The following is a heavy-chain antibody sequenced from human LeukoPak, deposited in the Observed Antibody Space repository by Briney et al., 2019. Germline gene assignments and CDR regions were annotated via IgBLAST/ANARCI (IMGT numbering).Heavy chain of an antibody. Sequence: GGSLRLSCAASGFTFSTFAMTWVRQAPGKGLEWVTAISGGGSSTYYADSVKGRFTISRDNSKNTLYLQMNSLRADDTAVYHCAKARYCSGGSCYDYFDYWSQGTLVTVSS. CDR1: GFTFSTFA. V-gene: IGHV3-23*01. CDR2: ISGGGSST. D-gene: IGHD2-15*01. J-gene: IGHJ4*02. CDR3: AKARYCSGGSCYDYFDY.